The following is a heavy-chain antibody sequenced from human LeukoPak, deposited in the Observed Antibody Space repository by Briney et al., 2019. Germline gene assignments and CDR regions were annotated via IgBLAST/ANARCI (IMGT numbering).Heavy chain of an antibody. V-gene: IGHV3-30*18. CDR3: VKKGFASGNDHWFDP. CDR2: ISYDGSKE. D-gene: IGHD3-10*01. J-gene: IGHJ5*02. Sequence: GGSLRLSCAASGFTFTNYGLHWVRQAPGKGLEWVAFISYDGSKENYADAVKGRFTISRDNSKSTIYLQMNSLRTEDTALYYCVKKGFASGNDHWFDPWGQGTLVTVSS. CDR1: GFTFTNYG.